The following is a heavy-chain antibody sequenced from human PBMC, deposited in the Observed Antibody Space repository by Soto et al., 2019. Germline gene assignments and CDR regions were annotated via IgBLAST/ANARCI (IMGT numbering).Heavy chain of an antibody. D-gene: IGHD3-16*02. V-gene: IGHV5-51*01. J-gene: IGHJ4*02. CDR1: GYSFTSYW. Sequence: GESLKISCKGSGYSFTSYWIGWVRQMPGKGLEWMGIIYPGDSDTRYSPSFQGQVTISADKSISTAYLQWSSLKASDTAMYYCAXSSYDYVWGSYRSAFDYWGQGTLVTVSS. CDR3: AXSSYDYVWGSYRSAFDY. CDR2: IYPGDSDT.